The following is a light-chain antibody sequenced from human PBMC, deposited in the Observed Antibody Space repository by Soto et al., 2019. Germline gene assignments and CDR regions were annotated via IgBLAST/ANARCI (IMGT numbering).Light chain of an antibody. CDR2: NAS. Sequence: ELGLTQTPATLSLSLRERATLSCRASQFLSSYLAWYQQKPGQVRCLLIYNASNRATGIPYRFRGSGSGTVCTRTISRLEPEDFAVYYCQLYVSSPRPSGQGTKVDI. V-gene: IGKV3D-20*01. CDR3: QLYVSSPRP. J-gene: IGKJ1*01. CDR1: QFLSSY.